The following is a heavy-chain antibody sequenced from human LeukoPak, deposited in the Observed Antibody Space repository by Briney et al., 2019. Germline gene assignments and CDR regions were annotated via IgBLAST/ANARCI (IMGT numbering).Heavy chain of an antibody. Sequence: PGRSLRLSCAASGFTFSSYGMHWVRQAPGKGLEWVAVIWYDGSNKYYADSVKGRFTISRDNSKNTLYLQTNSLRAEDTAVYYCARDRSYGSGTTIDYWGQGTLVTVSS. D-gene: IGHD3-10*01. CDR3: ARDRSYGSGTTIDY. J-gene: IGHJ4*02. CDR1: GFTFSSYG. CDR2: IWYDGSNK. V-gene: IGHV3-33*01.